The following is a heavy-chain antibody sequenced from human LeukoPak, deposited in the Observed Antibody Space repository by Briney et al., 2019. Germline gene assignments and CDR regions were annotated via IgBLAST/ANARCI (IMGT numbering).Heavy chain of an antibody. Sequence: GGSLRLSCAASEFSVGSNYMTWVRQAPGKGLEWVTLIYSGGSTYYADSVKGRFTISRDNSKNTLYLQMNSLRAEDTAVYYCARDFSGSDRFDPWGQGTLVTVSS. D-gene: IGHD3-10*01. J-gene: IGHJ5*02. CDR2: IYSGGST. CDR3: ARDFSGSDRFDP. CDR1: EFSVGSNY. V-gene: IGHV3-66*01.